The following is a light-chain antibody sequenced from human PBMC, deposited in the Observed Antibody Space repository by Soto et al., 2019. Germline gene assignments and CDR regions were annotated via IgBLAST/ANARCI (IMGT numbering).Light chain of an antibody. V-gene: IGKV1-5*03. CDR3: QHYNSYSEA. Sequence: DIHMTHSPSTLSASVGDRVTITFRASQTISSWLAWYQQKPGKAPKLLIYKASTLKSGVPSRFSGSGSGTEFTLTISSLQPDDFATYYCQHYNSYSEAFGQGTKVDIK. CDR1: QTISSW. J-gene: IGKJ1*01. CDR2: KAS.